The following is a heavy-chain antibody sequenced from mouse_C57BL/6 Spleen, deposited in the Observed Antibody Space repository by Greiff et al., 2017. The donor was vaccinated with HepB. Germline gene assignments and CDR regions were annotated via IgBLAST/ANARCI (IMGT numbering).Heavy chain of an antibody. V-gene: IGHV5-4*03. J-gene: IGHJ2*01. D-gene: IGHD1-1*02. Sequence: EVKLMESGGGLVKPGGSLKLSCAASGFTFSSYAMSWVRQTPEKRLEWVATISDGGSYTYYPDNVKGRFTISRDNAKNNLYLQRSHLKSEDTAMYYCASGYGTFDYWGQGTTLTVSS. CDR3: ASGYGTFDY. CDR1: GFTFSSYA. CDR2: ISDGGSYT.